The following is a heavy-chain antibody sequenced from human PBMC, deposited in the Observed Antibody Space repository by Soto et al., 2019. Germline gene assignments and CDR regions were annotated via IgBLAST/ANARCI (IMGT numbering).Heavy chain of an antibody. V-gene: IGHV4-59*01. CDR2: IFYSGST. Sequence: PSETLSLTCTVSGGSIRRYYWTWIRQPPGKGLEWLGYIFYSGSTFYNPSLKGRVTISIHTSKSQFSLQLTSVTAADTAVYYCARGAADTAMVDSWGQGTLVTVSS. CDR3: ARGAADTAMVDS. J-gene: IGHJ4*02. CDR1: GGSIRRYY. D-gene: IGHD5-18*01.